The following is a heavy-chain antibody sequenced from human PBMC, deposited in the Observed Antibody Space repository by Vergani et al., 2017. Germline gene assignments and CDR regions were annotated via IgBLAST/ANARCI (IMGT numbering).Heavy chain of an antibody. V-gene: IGHV3-23*01. CDR2: ISSGGGDI. D-gene: IGHD3-10*01. CDR1: GFTFDTYT. Sequence: EVPLLESGGGLVQPGGSRRLSCAGAGFTFDTYTMAYVRQAPGKGLEWVATISSGGGDIFYADSVKGRFTISRDNSKNTLFLQMNSLKDEYTAVYYCTTAWGLYYLHGEYFQYWGQGTLVSVSS. CDR3: TTAWGLYYLHGEYFQY. J-gene: IGHJ1*01.